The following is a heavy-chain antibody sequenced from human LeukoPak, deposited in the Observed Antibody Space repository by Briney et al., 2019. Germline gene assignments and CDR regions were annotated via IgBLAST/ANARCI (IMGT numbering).Heavy chain of an antibody. J-gene: IGHJ4*02. Sequence: GRSLRLSCAASGFTFRSYGMVGVRQAPGKGLEYVSGITSNGGTTYYGNSVKGRFTISRDNSKDTLHLQMGSLRTEDMAVYYCARAMRWASDYWGQGTLVTVAS. CDR3: ARAMRWASDY. CDR1: GFTFRSYG. D-gene: IGHD4-23*01. V-gene: IGHV3-64*01. CDR2: ITSNGGTT.